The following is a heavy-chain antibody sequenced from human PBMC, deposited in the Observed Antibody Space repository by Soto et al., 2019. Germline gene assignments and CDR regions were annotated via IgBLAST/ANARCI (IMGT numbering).Heavy chain of an antibody. V-gene: IGHV4-30-4*01. CDR3: ASVPPYRTGFGGFRY. CDR2: IYYSGST. Sequence: QVQLQESGPGLMKPSETLSLTCAVSGGSTSSDDYYWSWIRQPPGRCLEWIGYIYYSGSTHYNPSLKSRVTISIDMSKNQFSLKLNSVTAADTAIYYCASVPPYRTGFGGFRYWGQGSLVTVSS. J-gene: IGHJ4*02. D-gene: IGHD6-19*01. CDR1: GGSTSSDDYY.